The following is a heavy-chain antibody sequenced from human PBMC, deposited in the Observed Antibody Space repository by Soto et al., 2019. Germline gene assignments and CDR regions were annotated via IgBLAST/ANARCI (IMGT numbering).Heavy chain of an antibody. J-gene: IGHJ4*02. D-gene: IGHD6-13*01. V-gene: IGHV3-9*01. CDR2: ISWNSGSI. CDR1: GFTFDDYA. CDR3: AKPYSNSWYYFDY. Sequence: GGSLRLSCAASGFTFDDYAMHWVRQAPGKGLEWVSGISWNSGSIGYADSVKGRFTISRDNSKNTLFLQMNSLRAEDTAVYFCAKPYSNSWYYFDYWGQGTLVTVSS.